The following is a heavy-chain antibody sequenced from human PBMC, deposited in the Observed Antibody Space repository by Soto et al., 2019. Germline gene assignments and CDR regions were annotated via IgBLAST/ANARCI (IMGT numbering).Heavy chain of an antibody. Sequence: GGSLRLSCAASGFTFSMYWMHWVRQVPGKGPEWVSRINDDGISTNYADSVKGRFTISRDNAKNTLYLQMNALRVEDTAVYYCTRGQRSNSTGKGAFWGQGTLVTVSS. J-gene: IGHJ4*02. V-gene: IGHV3-74*01. CDR3: TRGQRSNSTGKGAF. CDR1: GFTFSMYW. D-gene: IGHD1-1*01. CDR2: INDDGIST.